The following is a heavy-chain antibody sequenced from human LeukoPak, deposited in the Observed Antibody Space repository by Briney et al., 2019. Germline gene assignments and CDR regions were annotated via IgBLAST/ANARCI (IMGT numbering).Heavy chain of an antibody. J-gene: IGHJ3*02. CDR1: GYTFTSYY. CDR3: ASLYYDYVWGSYRYEDAFDI. CDR2: INPSGGST. Sequence: ASVKVSCKASGYTFTSYYMHWVRQAPGQGLEWMGIINPSGGSTSYAQKFQGRVTMTRDTSTRTVYMELSSLRSEDTAVYYCASLYYDYVWGSYRYEDAFDIWGQGTMVTVSS. V-gene: IGHV1-46*01. D-gene: IGHD3-16*02.